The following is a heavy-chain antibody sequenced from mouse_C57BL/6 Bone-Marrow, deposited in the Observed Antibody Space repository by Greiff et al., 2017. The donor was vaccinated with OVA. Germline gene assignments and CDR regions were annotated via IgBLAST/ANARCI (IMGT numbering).Heavy chain of an antibody. CDR2: INYDGSST. J-gene: IGHJ2*01. Sequence: EVQLVESEGGLVQPGSSMKLSCTASGFTFSDYYMAWVRQVPEKGLEWVANINYDGSSTYYLDSLKSRFIISRDNAKNILYLQMSSLKSEDTATYYCARELHYGSSLFDYWGQGTTLTVSS. V-gene: IGHV5-16*01. D-gene: IGHD1-1*01. CDR3: ARELHYGSSLFDY. CDR1: GFTFSDYY.